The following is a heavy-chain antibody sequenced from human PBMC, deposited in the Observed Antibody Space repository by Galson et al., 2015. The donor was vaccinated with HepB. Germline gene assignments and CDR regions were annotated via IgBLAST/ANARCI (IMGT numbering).Heavy chain of an antibody. J-gene: IGHJ4*02. CDR1: GYTFTSYA. Sequence: SVKVSCKASGYTFTSYAMHWVRQAPGQRLEWMGWINAGNGNTKYSQKFQGRVTITRDTSASTAYMELSSLRSEDTAVYYCARAVGIAVAGTPLYWGQGTLVTVSS. V-gene: IGHV1-3*01. D-gene: IGHD6-19*01. CDR3: ARAVGIAVAGTPLY. CDR2: INAGNGNT.